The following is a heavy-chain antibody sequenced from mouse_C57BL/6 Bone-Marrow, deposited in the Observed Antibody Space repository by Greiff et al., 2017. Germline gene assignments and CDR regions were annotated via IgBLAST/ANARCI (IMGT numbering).Heavy chain of an antibody. CDR3: ARLHVGNFDY. V-gene: IGHV5-6*01. CDR2: ISSGGSYT. Sequence: EVKLMESGGDLVKPGGSLKLSCAASGFTFSSYGMSWVRQTPDKRLEWVATISSGGSYTYYPDSVKGRFTISRDNAKNTLYLQMSSLKSEDTAMYYCARLHVGNFDYWGQGTTLTVSS. CDR1: GFTFSSYG. J-gene: IGHJ2*01.